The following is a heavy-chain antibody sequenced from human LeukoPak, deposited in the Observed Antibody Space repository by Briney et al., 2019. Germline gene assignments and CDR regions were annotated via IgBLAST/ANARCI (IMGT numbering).Heavy chain of an antibody. CDR1: GGSISSYY. CDR2: IYTSGST. CDR3: ARGGYSGYDFWFDP. D-gene: IGHD5-12*01. J-gene: IGHJ5*02. Sequence: SETLSLTCTVSGGSISSYYWSWIRQPAGKGLEWIGRIYTSGSTYYNPSLKSRVTISVDRSKNQFSLKLSSVTAADTAVYYCARGGYSGYDFWFDPWGQGTLVTVSS. V-gene: IGHV4-4*07.